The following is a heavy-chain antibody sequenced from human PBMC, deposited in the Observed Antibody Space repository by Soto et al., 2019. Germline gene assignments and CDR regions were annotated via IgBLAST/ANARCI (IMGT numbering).Heavy chain of an antibody. Sequence: PSVKVSCKASGYTFTSYAMHWVRQAPGQRLEWMGWINAGNGNTKYSQKFQGRVTITRDTSASTAYMELSSLRSEDTAVYYCARVYDFWSGQHNYFDYWGQGTLVTVSS. D-gene: IGHD3-3*01. J-gene: IGHJ4*02. CDR1: GYTFTSYA. CDR3: ARVYDFWSGQHNYFDY. V-gene: IGHV1-3*01. CDR2: INAGNGNT.